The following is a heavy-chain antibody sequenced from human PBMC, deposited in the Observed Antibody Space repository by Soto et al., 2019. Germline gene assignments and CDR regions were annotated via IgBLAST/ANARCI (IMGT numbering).Heavy chain of an antibody. V-gene: IGHV4-34*01. Sequence: SETLSLTCAVYGGSFSGYYWNWIRQPPGKGLEWIGEINHSGSTNYNPSLKSRVTISVDTSKNQFSLKLSSVTAADTAVYYCARVLYCSSTSCYFFDYWGQGTLVTVSS. CDR3: ARVLYCSSTSCYFFDY. CDR1: GGSFSGYY. D-gene: IGHD2-2*01. J-gene: IGHJ4*02. CDR2: INHSGST.